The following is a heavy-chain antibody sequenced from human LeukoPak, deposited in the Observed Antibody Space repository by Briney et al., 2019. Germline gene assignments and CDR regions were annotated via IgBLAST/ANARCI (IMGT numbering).Heavy chain of an antibody. CDR3: ARLGGDMRADS. J-gene: IGHJ4*02. CDR1: GGSISSGGYS. D-gene: IGHD4-17*01. CDR2: IYHSGST. V-gene: IGHV4-30-2*01. Sequence: SQTLSLTCAVSGGSISSGGYSWSWIRQPPGKGLEWIGYIYHSGSTYYNPSLKSRVTISVDRSKNQFSLKLTSATAADTAVYFCARLGGDMRADSWGQGTLVIVSS.